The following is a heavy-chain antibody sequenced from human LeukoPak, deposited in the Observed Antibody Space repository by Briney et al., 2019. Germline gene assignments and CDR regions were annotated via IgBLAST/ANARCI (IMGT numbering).Heavy chain of an antibody. V-gene: IGHV4-30-4*08. CDR2: IYYSGST. CDR3: ARDQKYYYDSSGNF. CDR1: GGSISSGDYY. J-gene: IGHJ3*01. Sequence: PSETLSLTCTVSGGSISSGDYYWSWIRQPPGKGLEWIGYIYYSGSTYYNPSLKSRVTISVDTSKNQFSLKLSSVTAADPAVYYCARDQKYYYDSSGNFWGQGTMVTVSS. D-gene: IGHD3-22*01.